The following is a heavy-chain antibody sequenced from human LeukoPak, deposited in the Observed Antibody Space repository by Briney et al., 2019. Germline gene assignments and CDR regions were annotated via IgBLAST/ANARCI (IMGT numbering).Heavy chain of an antibody. J-gene: IGHJ4*02. Sequence: PSETLSLTCTVSGGSITSYYWSWIRQPPGKGLEWVGYIYTSGSTNYNPSLKSRVTISVDTSKNQFSLKLSSVTAADTAVYYCARGYQRWQTHWGQGTLVTVSS. CDR3: ARGYQRWQTH. CDR2: IYTSGST. D-gene: IGHD5-24*01. V-gene: IGHV4-4*09. CDR1: GGSITSYY.